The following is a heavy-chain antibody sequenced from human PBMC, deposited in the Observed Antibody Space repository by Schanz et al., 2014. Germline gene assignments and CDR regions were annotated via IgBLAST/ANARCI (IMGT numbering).Heavy chain of an antibody. CDR3: ARSGVDV. CDR2: ITGGSTTYT. V-gene: IGHV3-21*01. Sequence: EVQLVESGGGLVKPGGSLRLSCAASGFTFNNFGMNWVRQAPGKGLEWVSCITGGSTTYTYYADSVRGRFTISRDNAKRSVYLQMNSLRAEDTAVYYCARSGVDVWGQGTTVTVSS. D-gene: IGHD3-10*01. CDR1: GFTFNNFG. J-gene: IGHJ6*02.